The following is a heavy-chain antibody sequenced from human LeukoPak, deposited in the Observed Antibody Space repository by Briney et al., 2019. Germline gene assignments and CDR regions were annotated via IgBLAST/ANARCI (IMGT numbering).Heavy chain of an antibody. D-gene: IGHD5-24*01. CDR1: GCSISSSSYY. V-gene: IGHV4-39*01. J-gene: IGHJ4*02. Sequence: SETLSRTCTVSGCSISSSSYYWGWIRQPPGKGLEWIGNIYYSGSTYYNPSLKSRVTISVDTSKNQFSLKLSSVTATDTAVNSCGRNGVEIATIIDYWSQGTLVTVSS. CDR3: GRNGVEIATIIDY. CDR2: IYYSGST.